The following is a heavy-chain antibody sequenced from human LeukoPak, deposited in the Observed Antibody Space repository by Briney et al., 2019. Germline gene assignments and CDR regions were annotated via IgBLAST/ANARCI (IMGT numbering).Heavy chain of an antibody. V-gene: IGHV3-15*01. J-gene: IGHJ4*02. D-gene: IGHD4-17*01. CDR1: GFTFSNAW. Sequence: GGSIRLSCAASGFTFSNAWMNWVRQAPGKGLEWGGRISSNSDGGTAYYTSPVKGRFTISRDDSKDTVFLQMNSLDPEDTAVYYCHSYGDYDDLRDYWGQGALVIVSS. CDR2: ISSNSDGGTA. CDR3: HSYGDYDDLRDY.